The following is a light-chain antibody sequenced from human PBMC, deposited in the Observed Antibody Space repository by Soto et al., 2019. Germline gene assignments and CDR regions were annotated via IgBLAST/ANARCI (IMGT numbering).Light chain of an antibody. CDR1: QSVSSCY. J-gene: IGKJ2*01. CDR3: LQYGSSPHT. CDR2: GAS. V-gene: IGKV3-20*01. Sequence: EIVLTQSPGTLSLSPGERATLSCRASQSVSSCYLAWYQQKPGQAPRPLIYGASSRATGSPDRFSGSGSGTDFTLTISRLEPEDFAVYYCLQYGSSPHTFGQGTKLEIK.